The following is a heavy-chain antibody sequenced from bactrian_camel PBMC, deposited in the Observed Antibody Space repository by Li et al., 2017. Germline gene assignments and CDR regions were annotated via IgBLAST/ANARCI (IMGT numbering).Heavy chain of an antibody. CDR2: IDSDAGNE. Sequence: VQLVESGGGSVQAGGSLRLSCEASGYTTYYSQYCVGWFRQAPGKGLEWVSSIDSDAGNEKYANSVKGRFTISRDNAKKTLYLQLDSLKTEDTAMYYCAKDVYRYPSTRGPKLEALPRGQGTQVTVS. J-gene: IGHJ4*01. D-gene: IGHD2*01. CDR1: GYTTYYSQYC. CDR3: AKDVYRYPSTRGPKLEALP. V-gene: IGHV3S1*01.